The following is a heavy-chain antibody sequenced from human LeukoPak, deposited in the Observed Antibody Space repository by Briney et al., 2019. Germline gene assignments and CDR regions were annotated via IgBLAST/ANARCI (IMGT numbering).Heavy chain of an antibody. Sequence: SETLSLTRTVSGGSISSYYWSWIRQPPGKGLEWIGYIYYSGSTNYNPSLKSRVTISVDTSKNQFSLKLSSVTAADTAVYYCARDRSSGWYYYGMDVWGQGTTVTVSS. CDR1: GGSISSYY. CDR2: IYYSGST. D-gene: IGHD6-19*01. J-gene: IGHJ6*02. V-gene: IGHV4-59*01. CDR3: ARDRSSGWYYYGMDV.